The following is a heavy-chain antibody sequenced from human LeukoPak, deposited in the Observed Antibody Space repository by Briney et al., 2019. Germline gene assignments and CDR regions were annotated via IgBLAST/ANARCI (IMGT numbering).Heavy chain of an antibody. CDR3: ARENYYGSGRGLYYFDY. J-gene: IGHJ4*02. CDR2: VSSSSNYI. Sequence: GGSLRLSCAASGFTFSSYSMNWVRQAPGKGLEWVSSVSSSSNYIYYADSVKGRFTISRDNAKNSLYLQMNSLRAEDTAVYYCARENYYGSGRGLYYFDYWGLGTLVTVSS. V-gene: IGHV3-21*01. D-gene: IGHD3-10*01. CDR1: GFTFSSYS.